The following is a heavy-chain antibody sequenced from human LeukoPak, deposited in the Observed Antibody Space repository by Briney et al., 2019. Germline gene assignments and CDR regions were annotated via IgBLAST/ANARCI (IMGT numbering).Heavy chain of an antibody. CDR2: INHSGST. Sequence: TSETLSLTCAVYGGSFSGYYWSWIRQPPGEGLEWIGEINHSGSTNYNPSLKSRVTISVDTSKNQFSLKLSSVTAADTAVYYCARSLRYSSGWYPQYFQHWGQGTLVTVSS. D-gene: IGHD6-19*01. CDR1: GGSFSGYY. CDR3: ARSLRYSSGWYPQYFQH. J-gene: IGHJ1*01. V-gene: IGHV4-34*01.